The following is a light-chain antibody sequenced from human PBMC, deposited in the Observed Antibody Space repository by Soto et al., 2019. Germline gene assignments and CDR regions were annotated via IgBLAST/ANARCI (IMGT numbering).Light chain of an antibody. Sequence: QSALTQPASVSGSPGQSITISCTGTSSDVGGYNYVSWYQQHPGKAPKLMIYEVSNRPSGVSNRFSGSKSGNTASLTISGLQAXXEADYYCSSYTSSSTRVFGGGTQLTVL. J-gene: IGLJ3*02. CDR2: EVS. V-gene: IGLV2-14*01. CDR3: SSYTSSSTRV. CDR1: SSDVGGYNY.